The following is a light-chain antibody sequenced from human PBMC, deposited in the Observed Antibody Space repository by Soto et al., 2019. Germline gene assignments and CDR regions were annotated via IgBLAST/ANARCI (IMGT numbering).Light chain of an antibody. Sequence: LTQPASVSGSPGQSITISCTGTSSDVGGYNYVSWYQQHPGKAPKLMIYDVSNRPSGVSNRFSGSKSGNTASLTISGLQAEDEADYYCSSYTSSSTRVFGTGTEVTV. J-gene: IGLJ1*01. CDR2: DVS. V-gene: IGLV2-14*01. CDR1: SSDVGGYNY. CDR3: SSYTSSSTRV.